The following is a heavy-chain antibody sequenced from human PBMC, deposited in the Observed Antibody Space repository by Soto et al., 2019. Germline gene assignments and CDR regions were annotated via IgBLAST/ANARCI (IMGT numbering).Heavy chain of an antibody. V-gene: IGHV5-10-1*01. Sequence: LGESLKISCKGSGYSFTSYWISWVRQMPGKGLEWMGRIDPSDSYTNYSPSFQGHVIISADKSISTAYLQWSSLKASDTAMYYCARHPLTGEPSRHGMDVWGQGTTVTVSS. CDR3: ARHPLTGEPSRHGMDV. CDR2: IDPSDSYT. D-gene: IGHD7-27*01. J-gene: IGHJ6*02. CDR1: GYSFTSYW.